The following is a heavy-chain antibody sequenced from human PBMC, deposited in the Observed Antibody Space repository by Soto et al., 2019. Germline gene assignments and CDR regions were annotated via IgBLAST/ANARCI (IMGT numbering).Heavy chain of an antibody. CDR1: GFTFSSYW. CDR2: INSDGSST. CDR3: ARDPSWAAGIYYYGMDV. D-gene: IGHD6-25*01. Sequence: PGGSLRLSCAASGFTFSSYWMHWVRQAPGKGLVWVSRINSDGSSTSYADSVKGRFTISRDNAKNTLYLQMSSLRAEGTAVYYCARDPSWAAGIYYYGMDVWGQGTTVTVS. J-gene: IGHJ6*02. V-gene: IGHV3-74*01.